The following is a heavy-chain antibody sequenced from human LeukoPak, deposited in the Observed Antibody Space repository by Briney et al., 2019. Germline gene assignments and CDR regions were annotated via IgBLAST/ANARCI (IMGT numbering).Heavy chain of an antibody. J-gene: IGHJ5*02. Sequence: PGGSLILFCAASGVNFSDYYMSWVRQGPGEGLGWGSYISSSGSTIYYADSVKGRFTISRDNAKNSLYLQMNSLRAEDTAVYYCARDLTYYDFWSGYYTGWFDPWGQGTLVTVSS. D-gene: IGHD3-3*01. V-gene: IGHV3-11*01. CDR2: ISSSGSTI. CDR1: GVNFSDYY. CDR3: ARDLTYYDFWSGYYTGWFDP.